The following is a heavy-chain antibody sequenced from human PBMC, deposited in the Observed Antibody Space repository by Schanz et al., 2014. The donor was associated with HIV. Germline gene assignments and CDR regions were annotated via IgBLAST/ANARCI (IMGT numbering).Heavy chain of an antibody. CDR1: RLTFSGYS. CDR2: INSSGTYI. Sequence: EVQLVESGGGLVKPGGSLRLSCAGSRLTFSGYSMNWVRQAPGKGLEWVSSINSSGTYIFYADSVKGRFTISRDNANNSLYLQMNSLRAADTAVYFCARGGIWEWDQPDFDYWGQGTLVTVSS. J-gene: IGHJ4*02. D-gene: IGHD2-15*01. V-gene: IGHV3-21*01. CDR3: ARGGIWEWDQPDFDY.